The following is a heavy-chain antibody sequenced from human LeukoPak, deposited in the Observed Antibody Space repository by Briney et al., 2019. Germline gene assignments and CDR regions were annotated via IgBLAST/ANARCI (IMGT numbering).Heavy chain of an antibody. CDR3: ARGLSYGSSGYHLDY. CDR1: GYTFTSYD. J-gene: IGHJ4*02. D-gene: IGHD3-22*01. V-gene: IGHV1-8*01. CDR2: MNPNSGNT. Sequence: ASVKVSCKASGYTFTSYDINWVRQATGQGLERMGCMNPNSGNTGYAQNFQGRGTITRNTSISTAYMELSNLRTEAAAVYYSARGLSYGSSGYHLDYWGQGTLVTVSS.